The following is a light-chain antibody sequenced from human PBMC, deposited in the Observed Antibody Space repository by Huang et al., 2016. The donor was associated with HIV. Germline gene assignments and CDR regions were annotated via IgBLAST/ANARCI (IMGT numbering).Light chain of an antibody. V-gene: IGKV1-33*01. J-gene: IGKJ4*01. Sequence: DIQVTQSPASLSASVGDRVTITCQASQDISNFLNWYQQKPGKAPKLLIYDASILETGVPPRFSGSGYGTDFTFTISSLQPEDFATYYCQQYDIFPTLGGGTKVESK. CDR2: DAS. CDR3: QQYDIFPT. CDR1: QDISNF.